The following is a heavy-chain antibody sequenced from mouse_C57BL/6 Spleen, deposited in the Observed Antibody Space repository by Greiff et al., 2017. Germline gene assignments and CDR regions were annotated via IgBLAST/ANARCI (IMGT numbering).Heavy chain of an antibody. V-gene: IGHV5-9-1*02. J-gene: IGHJ4*01. CDR3: TREDGNDYGYAMDY. CDR1: GFTFSSYA. Sequence: EVQLVESGEGLVKPGGSLKLSCAASGFTFSSYAMSWVRQTPEKRLEWVAYISSGGDYIYYADTVKGRFTISRDNARNTLYLQMSSLKSEDTAMYYCTREDGNDYGYAMDYWGQGTSVTVSS. CDR2: ISSGGDYI. D-gene: IGHD2-4*01.